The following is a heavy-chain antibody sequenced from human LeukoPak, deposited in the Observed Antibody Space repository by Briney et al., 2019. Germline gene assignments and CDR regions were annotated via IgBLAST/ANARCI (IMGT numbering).Heavy chain of an antibody. CDR1: GFTFGTSW. V-gene: IGHV3-7*01. Sequence: QSGGSLRLSCAASGFTFGTSWMNWVRRAPGKGLEWVALIKQHGSEIYYADSVKGRFTISRDDAASSLYLQMHSLRAEDTAVYYCATDRGTYWGQGTLVTVSS. CDR3: ATDRGTY. D-gene: IGHD3-10*01. CDR2: IKQHGSEI. J-gene: IGHJ4*02.